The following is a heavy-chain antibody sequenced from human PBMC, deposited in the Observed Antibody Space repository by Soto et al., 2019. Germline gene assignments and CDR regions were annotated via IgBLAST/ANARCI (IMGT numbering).Heavy chain of an antibody. CDR1: GLIFSNYK. CDR2: INTDGSIT. V-gene: IGHV3-74*01. CDR3: ARDTDGLHY. J-gene: IGHJ4*02. Sequence: GSLRLSCAASGLIFSNYKMHWVRQAPGKGLVWVSRINTDGSITDYADSAKGRFTVSRDNPKNTLYLQMNSLRAEDTAVYYCARDTDGLHYWGQGTLVTVSS.